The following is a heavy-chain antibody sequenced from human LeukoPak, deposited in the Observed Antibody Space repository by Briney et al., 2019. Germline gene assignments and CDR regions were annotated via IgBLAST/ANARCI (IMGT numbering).Heavy chain of an antibody. Sequence: GGSLRLSCAASGFTFSSYAMNWGRQGPGKGLEWVSTVSGSGGSTYYADSVKGRFTISRDNSKNTLYLQMNSLRAEDTAVYYCAKDIRYSSTWAFDYWGQGTLVTVSS. CDR1: GFTFSSYA. CDR3: AKDIRYSSTWAFDY. D-gene: IGHD6-13*01. CDR2: VSGSGGST. J-gene: IGHJ4*02. V-gene: IGHV3-23*01.